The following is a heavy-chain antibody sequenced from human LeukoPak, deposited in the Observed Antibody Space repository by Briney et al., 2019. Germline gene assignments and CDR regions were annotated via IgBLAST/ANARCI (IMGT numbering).Heavy chain of an antibody. CDR2: ISSSSTI. J-gene: IGHJ5*02. V-gene: IGHV3-48*02. CDR3: ARDFVYCGGDCGP. D-gene: IGHD2-21*01. CDR1: GFTFSSYS. Sequence: SGGSLGLSCAASGFTFSSYSMNWVRQAPGKGLEWVSYISSSSTIYHADSVKGRFTISRDNAKNSLYLQMNSLRDEDTAVYYCARDFVYCGGDCGPWGQGTLVTVSS.